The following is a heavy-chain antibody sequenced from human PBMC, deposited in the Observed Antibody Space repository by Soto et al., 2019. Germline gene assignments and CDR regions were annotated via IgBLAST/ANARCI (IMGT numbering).Heavy chain of an antibody. CDR2: ITSRGDNT. CDR1: GFTFSSYA. V-gene: IGHV3-23*01. CDR3: AKRGGSSCLDS. Sequence: EVQLLESGGGLVQPGGSLRLSCAASGFTFSSYAMSWVRQTPGKGLEWVSAITSRGDNTYYADSVKGRFTISRDNSKKTLYLQMDTLRVDDTAVYYCAKRGGSSCLDSWGQGTLVTVSS. D-gene: IGHD6-13*01. J-gene: IGHJ4*02.